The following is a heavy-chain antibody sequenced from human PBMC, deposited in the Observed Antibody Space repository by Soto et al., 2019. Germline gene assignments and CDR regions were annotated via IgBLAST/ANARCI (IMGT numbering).Heavy chain of an antibody. Sequence: QVQLVQSGAEARKPGSSVKVSCKASGGTFDTYTLSWVRQAPGQGLEWMGRIIPSLDTTNYARKFQGRLTLTADKSTNTAFMELSSLRSDDTAVYYCARDGETAIRPSAHDYYYYFMDVWGKGTTVTVSS. J-gene: IGHJ6*03. CDR2: IIPSLDTT. CDR1: GGTFDTYT. CDR3: ARDGETAIRPSAHDYYYYFMDV. D-gene: IGHD2-21*02. V-gene: IGHV1-69*08.